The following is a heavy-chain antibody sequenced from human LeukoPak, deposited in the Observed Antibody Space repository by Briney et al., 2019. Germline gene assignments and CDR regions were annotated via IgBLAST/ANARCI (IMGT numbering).Heavy chain of an antibody. D-gene: IGHD1/OR15-1a*01. CDR3: ARCAGTPQYYYYYYYMDV. CDR1: GFTFSSYS. J-gene: IGHJ6*03. CDR2: TSSSGSTI. Sequence: GGSLRLSCAASGFTFSSYSMNWVRQAPGKGLEWVSYTSSSGSTIYYADSVKGRFTISRDNAKNSLYLQMNSLRADDTAVYYCARCAGTPQYYYYYYYMDVWGKGTTVTVSS. V-gene: IGHV3-48*04.